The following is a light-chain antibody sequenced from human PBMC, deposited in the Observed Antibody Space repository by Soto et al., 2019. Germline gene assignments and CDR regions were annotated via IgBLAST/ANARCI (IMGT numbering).Light chain of an antibody. CDR3: SSNTSSSVV. Sequence: QSALTQPASVSGSPGQSITISCTGTSSDVGGYNYVSWYQQHPGKAHKLMIYDVSHRGSGVYNRFSGSKSGNTASLTISAIDAEDEAESYCSSNTSSSVVFGGGTKLTVL. CDR1: SSDVGGYNY. V-gene: IGLV2-14*01. J-gene: IGLJ2*01. CDR2: DVS.